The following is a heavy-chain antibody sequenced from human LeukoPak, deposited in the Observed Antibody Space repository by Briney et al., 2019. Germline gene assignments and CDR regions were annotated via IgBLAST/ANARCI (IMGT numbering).Heavy chain of an antibody. D-gene: IGHD3-3*01. J-gene: IGHJ5*02. Sequence: SETLSLTCTVSGGSISSYYWSWIRQPPGKGLEWIGYIYYGGSTKYIPSLKSRVTISVDTSKNKFSLKLSSVTAADTAVYYCARQSYDFWSGYRPGNWFDPWGQGTLVTVSS. CDR3: ARQSYDFWSGYRPGNWFDP. CDR1: GGSISSYY. V-gene: IGHV4-59*08. CDR2: IYYGGST.